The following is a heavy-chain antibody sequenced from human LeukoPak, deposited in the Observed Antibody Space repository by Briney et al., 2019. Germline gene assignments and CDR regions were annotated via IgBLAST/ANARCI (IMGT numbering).Heavy chain of an antibody. Sequence: GGSLRLSCAASGFTFSSYEMNWVRQAPGKGLEWVSYISSSGSTIYYADSVKGRFTISRDNAKNSLYLQMNSLRAEDTAVYYCARVAPLKVRGVVNYYYYYMDVWGKGTTVTISS. J-gene: IGHJ6*03. CDR1: GFTFSSYE. CDR3: ARVAPLKVRGVVNYYYYYMDV. D-gene: IGHD3-10*01. V-gene: IGHV3-48*03. CDR2: ISSSGSTI.